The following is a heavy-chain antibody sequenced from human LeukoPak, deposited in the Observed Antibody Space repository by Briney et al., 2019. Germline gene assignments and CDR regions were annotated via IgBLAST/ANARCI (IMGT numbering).Heavy chain of an antibody. D-gene: IGHD1-7*01. CDR2: IMPPFGTA. CDR1: GGTFNNSA. J-gene: IGHJ4*02. Sequence: SVKVSCKTSGGTFNNSAISWVRQAPGQGLEWLGGIMPPFGTAGYAQKFQGRVTITKDESTSTAYMELRSLRSDDTAVYYCARDHYNWNYLLPSNYWGQGTLVTVSS. V-gene: IGHV1-69*05. CDR3: ARDHYNWNYLLPSNY.